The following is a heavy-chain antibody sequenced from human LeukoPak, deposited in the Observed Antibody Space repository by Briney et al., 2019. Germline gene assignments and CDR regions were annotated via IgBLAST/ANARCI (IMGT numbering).Heavy chain of an antibody. CDR1: GFTFSSYA. V-gene: IGHV3-23*01. CDR3: ARDGPKWELLID. D-gene: IGHD1-26*01. J-gene: IGHJ4*02. CDR2: ISGSGGST. Sequence: PGGSLRLSGAASGFTFSSYAMSWVRHAPGKGLEWVSSISGSGGSTYYADSVKGRFTISRDNSKNTLYLQMSSLRAEDTAVYYCARDGPKWELLIDWGQGTLVTVSS.